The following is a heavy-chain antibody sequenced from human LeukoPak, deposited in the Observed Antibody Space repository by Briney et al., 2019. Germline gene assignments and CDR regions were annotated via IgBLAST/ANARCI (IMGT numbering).Heavy chain of an antibody. V-gene: IGHV3-9*01. CDR1: GFTFDDYA. Sequence: GGSLRLSCAASGFTFDDYAMHWVRQAPWKGLEWVSGISWNSGSIGYADSVKGRFTISRDNAKNSLCLQMNSLRAEDTAVYYCARDYILTGTLFPGDAFDIWGQGTMVTVSS. CDR3: ARDYILTGTLFPGDAFDI. CDR2: ISWNSGSI. J-gene: IGHJ3*02. D-gene: IGHD3-9*01.